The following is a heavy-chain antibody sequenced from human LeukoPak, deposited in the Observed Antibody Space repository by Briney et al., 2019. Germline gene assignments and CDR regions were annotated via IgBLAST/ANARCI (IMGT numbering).Heavy chain of an antibody. V-gene: IGHV4-30-2*01. CDR2: IYHSGST. D-gene: IGHD6-13*01. J-gene: IGHJ5*02. CDR1: GGSISSGGYS. CDR3: ARDRGAAASGWFDP. Sequence: TLSLTWAVSGGSISSGGYSWSWIRQPPGKGLEWIGYIYHSGSTYYNASLKSRVTISVDRSKNQFSLKLSSVTAADTAVYYCARDRGAAASGWFDPWGQGTLVTVSS.